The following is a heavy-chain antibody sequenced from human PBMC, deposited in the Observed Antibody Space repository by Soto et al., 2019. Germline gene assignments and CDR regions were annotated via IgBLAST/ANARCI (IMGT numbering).Heavy chain of an antibody. CDR2: IIPIFGTA. Sequence: GASVKVSCKASGGTFSSYAISWVRQAPGQGLEWMGGIIPIFGTANYAQKFQGRVTITADESTSTAYMELSSLRSEDTAMYYCASTTTVVTPEYPDYYGMDVWGQGTTVTVSS. CDR3: ASTTTVVTPEYPDYYGMDV. D-gene: IGHD4-17*01. CDR1: GGTFSSYA. V-gene: IGHV1-69*13. J-gene: IGHJ6*02.